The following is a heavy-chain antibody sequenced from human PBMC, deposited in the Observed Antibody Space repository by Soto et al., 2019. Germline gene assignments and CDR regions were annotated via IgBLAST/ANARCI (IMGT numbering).Heavy chain of an antibody. J-gene: IGHJ6*02. CDR3: ARSLQEYSRGWYGARYYGMDV. CDR2: IIPIFGTA. Sequence: QVQLVQSGAEVKKPGSSVKVSCKASGGTFSSYAISWVRQAPGQGLEWMGGIIPIFGTANYAQKFQGRAKITADESTSTAYRELSSLRSEDTAVYSCARSLQEYSRGWYGARYYGMDVWGQGTTVTVSS. D-gene: IGHD6-19*01. V-gene: IGHV1-69*01. CDR1: GGTFSSYA.